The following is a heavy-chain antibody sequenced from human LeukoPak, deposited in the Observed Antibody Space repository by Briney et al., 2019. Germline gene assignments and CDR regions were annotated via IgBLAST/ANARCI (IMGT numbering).Heavy chain of an antibody. D-gene: IGHD3-22*01. V-gene: IGHV1-46*01. Sequence: ASVKVSCKTSGYTFTTYYIHWVRQAPGQGLEWMGIINPSGGTTTYAQKFQGRVSMTRDTSTSTVYMELNTLRSEDTPVYHCARGSNYYYDSSADYPRYWGQGTLVTVSS. CDR1: GYTFTTYY. J-gene: IGHJ4*02. CDR2: INPSGGTT. CDR3: ARGSNYYYDSSADYPRY.